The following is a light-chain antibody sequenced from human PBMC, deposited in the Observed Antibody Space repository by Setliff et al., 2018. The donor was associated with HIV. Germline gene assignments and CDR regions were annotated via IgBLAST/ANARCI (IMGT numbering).Light chain of an antibody. J-gene: IGLJ1*01. V-gene: IGLV2-18*02. CDR3: SSYASSGTLMV. Sequence: QSALAQPPYVSGAPGQSVTISCTGSTSDIGHYNRVSWYQQPPGAAPKLIMYEVSHRPSGVPDRFSGSKSANTASLTISGLQAEDEADYYCSSYASSGTLMVFGTGTKVTVL. CDR1: TSDIGHYNR. CDR2: EVS.